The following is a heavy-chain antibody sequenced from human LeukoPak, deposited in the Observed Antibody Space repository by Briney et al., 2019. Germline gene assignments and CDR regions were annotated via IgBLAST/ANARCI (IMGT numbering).Heavy chain of an antibody. Sequence: GGSLRLSCAASGFTFSSHAMSWVRQAPGKGLEWVSGIHDSGGITYYADSVKGRFTISRDNSKNTLYLQMNSLRAEDTAVYYCAKDTYSNYFDYWGQGTLVTVSS. D-gene: IGHD4-11*01. CDR1: GFTFSSHA. J-gene: IGHJ4*02. CDR3: AKDTYSNYFDY. V-gene: IGHV3-23*01. CDR2: IHDSGGIT.